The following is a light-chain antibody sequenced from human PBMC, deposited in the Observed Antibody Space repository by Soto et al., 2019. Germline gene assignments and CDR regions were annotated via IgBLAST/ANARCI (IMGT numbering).Light chain of an antibody. J-gene: IGKJ1*01. Sequence: DIQMTQSPSSLSASVGDRVTITCRASQGISNYLAWYQQKPGKAPKLLISKASSLQSGVPSRFSGSGSGTEFTLTISSLQPDDFATYYCQQYNPYSPWTFGQGTKVDIK. CDR2: KAS. CDR1: QGISNY. V-gene: IGKV1-5*03. CDR3: QQYNPYSPWT.